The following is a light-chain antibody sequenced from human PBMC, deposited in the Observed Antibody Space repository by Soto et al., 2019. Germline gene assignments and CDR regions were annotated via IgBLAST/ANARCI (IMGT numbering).Light chain of an antibody. CDR1: SSDVGGYNY. Sequence: QSALTQPASVSGSAGQSITISCTGTSSDVGGYNYVSWYQQHPGKAPKFMIYDVSNRPSGVSNRFSGSKSGNTASLTISGLQAEDEADYYCSSYTTSNTRQIVFGTGTRATVL. J-gene: IGLJ1*01. CDR3: SSYTTSNTRQIV. CDR2: DVS. V-gene: IGLV2-14*01.